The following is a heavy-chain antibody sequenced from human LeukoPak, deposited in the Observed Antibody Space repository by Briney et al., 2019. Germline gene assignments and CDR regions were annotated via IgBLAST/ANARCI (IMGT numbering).Heavy chain of an antibody. CDR3: AGDYYGGKGSSQFDP. V-gene: IGHV1-2*02. D-gene: IGHD4-23*01. J-gene: IGHJ5*02. Sequence: GASVKVSCKASGYTFTGYYMHWVRQAPGQGLEWMGWINPNSGGTNYAQKFQGRVTMTRDTSISTAYMELSRLRSDDTAVYYCAGDYYGGKGSSQFDPWGQGTLVTVSS. CDR2: INPNSGGT. CDR1: GYTFTGYY.